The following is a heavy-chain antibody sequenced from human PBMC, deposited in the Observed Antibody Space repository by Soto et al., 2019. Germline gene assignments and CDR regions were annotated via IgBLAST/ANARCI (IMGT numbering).Heavy chain of an antibody. CDR2: MNPNSGNT. D-gene: IGHD6-13*01. J-gene: IGHJ6*02. V-gene: IGHV1-8*01. CDR1: GYTFTSYD. CDR3: ARGRKQQLVLISYYYYYGMDV. Sequence: ASVKVSCKASGYTFTSYDINWVRQATGQGLEWMGWMNPNSGNTGYAQKFQGRVTMTRNTSISTAYMELSSLRSEDTAVYYCARGRKQQLVLISYYYYYGMDVWGQGTTVTVSS.